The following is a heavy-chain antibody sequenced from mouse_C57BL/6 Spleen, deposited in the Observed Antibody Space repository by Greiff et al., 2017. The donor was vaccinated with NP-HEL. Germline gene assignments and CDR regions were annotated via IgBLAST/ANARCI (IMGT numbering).Heavy chain of an antibody. Sequence: QVQLQQPGAELVRPGSSVKLSCKASGYTFTSYWMHWVKQRPIQGLEWIGNIDPSDSETHYNQKFKDKATLTVDKSSSTAYMQLSSLTSEDSAVYYCARRTGTLNFDVWGTGTTVTVSS. V-gene: IGHV1-52*01. D-gene: IGHD4-1*01. CDR1: GYTFTSYW. J-gene: IGHJ1*03. CDR2: IDPSDSET. CDR3: ARRTGTLNFDV.